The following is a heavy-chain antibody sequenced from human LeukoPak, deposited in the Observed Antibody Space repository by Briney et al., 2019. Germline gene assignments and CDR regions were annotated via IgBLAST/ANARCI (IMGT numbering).Heavy chain of an antibody. V-gene: IGHV3-23*01. Sequence: GGSLRLSCAASGFSFTDSAVSWVRHSPGEGLRWVSSISDTGGRTYYADSVKGRFAITRDNSRNTVTLQMNSLTPGDTARYYCAKGGKDFDFWRFDLWGQGILVTVSS. D-gene: IGHD3-3*01. CDR1: GFSFTDSA. CDR2: ISDTGGRT. CDR3: AKGGKDFDFWRFDL. J-gene: IGHJ5*02.